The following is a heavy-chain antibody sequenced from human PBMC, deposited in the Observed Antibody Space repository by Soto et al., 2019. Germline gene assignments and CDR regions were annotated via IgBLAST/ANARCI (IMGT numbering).Heavy chain of an antibody. CDR1: GGSFSGYY. V-gene: IGHV4-34*01. CDR2: INHSGST. J-gene: IGHJ4*02. CDR3: AREPREGSYSSFDY. Sequence: SETLSLTCAVYGGSFSGYYWSWIRQPPGKGLEWIGEINHSGSTNYNPSLKSRVTISVDTSKNQFSLKLSSVTAADTAVYYCAREPREGSYSSFDYWGQGTLVTVSS. D-gene: IGHD3-16*01.